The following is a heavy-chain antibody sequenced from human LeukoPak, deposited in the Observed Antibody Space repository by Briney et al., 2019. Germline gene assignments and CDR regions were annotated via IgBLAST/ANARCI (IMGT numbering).Heavy chain of an antibody. CDR1: GGSISSYY. CDR3: ARGPQGYYSGGSCYDHRYYFDY. Sequence: SXTLSLTCTVSGGSISSYYWSWIRQPAGKGLEWIGYIYYSGSTNYNPSLKSGVTISVDTSKNQFSLKLSSVTAADTAVYYCARGPQGYYSGGSCYDHRYYFDYWGQGTLVTVSS. D-gene: IGHD2-15*01. J-gene: IGHJ4*02. V-gene: IGHV4-59*01. CDR2: IYYSGST.